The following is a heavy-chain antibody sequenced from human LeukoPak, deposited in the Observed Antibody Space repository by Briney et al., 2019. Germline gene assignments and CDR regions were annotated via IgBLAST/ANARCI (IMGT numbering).Heavy chain of an antibody. CDR3: ARAGAVAHYFDY. CDR1: GYTFTSYA. D-gene: IGHD6-19*01. J-gene: IGHJ4*02. Sequence: ASVKVSCKASGYTFTSYAMHWVRQAPGQRLEWMGWINAGNGNTKYSQKFQGRVTITADKSTSTAYMELSSLRSEDTAVYYCARAGAVAHYFDYWGQGTLVTVSS. CDR2: INAGNGNT. V-gene: IGHV1-3*01.